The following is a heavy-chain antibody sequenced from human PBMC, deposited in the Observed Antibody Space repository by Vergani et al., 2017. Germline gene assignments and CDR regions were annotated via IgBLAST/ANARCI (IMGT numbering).Heavy chain of an antibody. CDR2: IGTAGDT. CDR1: GFTFSSYD. Sequence: EVQLLESGGGLVQPGGSLRLSCAASGFTFSSYDMHWVRQATGKGLEWVSAIGTAGDTYYPGSVKGRFTISRENAKNSLYLQMNSLRAGDTAVYYCARVIALRGSYHFDYWGQGTLVTVSS. V-gene: IGHV3-13*01. D-gene: IGHD1-26*01. J-gene: IGHJ4*02. CDR3: ARVIALRGSYHFDY.